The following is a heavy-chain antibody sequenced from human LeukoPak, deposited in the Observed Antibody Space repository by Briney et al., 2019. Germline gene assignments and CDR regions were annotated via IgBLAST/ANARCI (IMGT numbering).Heavy chain of an antibody. D-gene: IGHD4-23*01. J-gene: IGHJ4*02. V-gene: IGHV6-1*01. CDR2: TYYRSKWSN. CDR1: VDSVSSNSAA. CDR3: AREVDYGGHSADFDF. Sequence: SQTLSLTCAISVDSVSSNSAACTWIRQSPSRGLEWLGRTYYRSKWSNDYADSVKSRITISPDTSKNHFSLQLNFVTPEDTAVYYCAREVDYGGHSADFDFWGQGTLVTVSS.